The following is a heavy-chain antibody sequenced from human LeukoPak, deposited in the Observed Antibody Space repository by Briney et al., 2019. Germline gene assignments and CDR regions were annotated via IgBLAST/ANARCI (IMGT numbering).Heavy chain of an antibody. CDR2: ISAYNGNT. Sequence: EASVKVSCKASGYTFTSYYMHWVRQAPGQGLEWMGWISAYNGNTNYAQKLQGRVTMTTDTSTSTAYMELRSLRSDDTAVYYCAVHYYDSSGYFDYWGQGTLVTVSS. CDR3: AVHYYDSSGYFDY. D-gene: IGHD3-22*01. CDR1: GYTFTSYY. V-gene: IGHV1-18*04. J-gene: IGHJ4*02.